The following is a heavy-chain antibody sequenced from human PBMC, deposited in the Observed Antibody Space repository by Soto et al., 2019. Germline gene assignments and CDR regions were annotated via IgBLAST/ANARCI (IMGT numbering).Heavy chain of an antibody. CDR1: GFIFRASL. CDR2: ISDNGDSI. Sequence: GGSLRLSCSASGFIFRASLMHWVRQAPGKGLEYVSAISDNGDSIYYADSVKGRFTISRDNSKNTLYLQMSSLRGDDTAVYYCAKVLRGTMMDGMDVWGQGTTVTVSS. J-gene: IGHJ6*02. CDR3: AKVLRGTMMDGMDV. V-gene: IGHV3-64D*08. D-gene: IGHD3-22*01.